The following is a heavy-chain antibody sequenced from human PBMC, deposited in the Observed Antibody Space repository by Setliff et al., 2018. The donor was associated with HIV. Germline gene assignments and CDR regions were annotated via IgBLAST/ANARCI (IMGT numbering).Heavy chain of an antibody. J-gene: IGHJ3*02. CDR2: IYHSGTT. D-gene: IGHD6-19*01. CDR3: ARSKYSSGWYSDHDAFDI. V-gene: IGHV4-39*01. Sequence: PSETLSLTCTVSGGSISSTSYYWGWIRQPPGKGLEWIGSIYHSGTTYYNPSLKSRVTISVATSKIQFSLKLTSVTAADTALYYCARSKYSSGWYSDHDAFDIWGQGTMVTVSS. CDR1: GGSISSTSYY.